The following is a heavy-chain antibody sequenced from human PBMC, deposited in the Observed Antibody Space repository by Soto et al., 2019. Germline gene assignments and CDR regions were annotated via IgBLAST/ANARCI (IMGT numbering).Heavy chain of an antibody. CDR2: ISSSGETT. Sequence: GGSLRLSCAASEFTFSSFAMTWVRQAPGEGLEWVSSISSSGETTYYSDPVKGRFTISRDISKNMVYLQMTSLRAEDTAVYFCVQDWTGNSCPCMVVWGQGTTVTVSS. V-gene: IGHV3-23*01. D-gene: IGHD6-13*01. CDR3: VQDWTGNSCPCMVV. CDR1: EFTFSSFA. J-gene: IGHJ6*02.